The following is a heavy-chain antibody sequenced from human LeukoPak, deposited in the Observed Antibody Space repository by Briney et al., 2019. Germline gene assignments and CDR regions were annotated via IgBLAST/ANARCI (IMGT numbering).Heavy chain of an antibody. CDR2: INADSGDT. J-gene: IGHJ3*02. CDR3: ARVWSKGGLYAFDI. CDR1: GYTFTTYY. V-gene: IGHV1-2*02. Sequence: GASVKVSCKASGYTFTTYYMHRVRQAPGQGLEWMGWINADSGDTDYAQQFQGRVTMTRDTSISTAYMELSRLRSDDTAVYYCARVWSKGGLYAFDIWGQGTMVTVSS. D-gene: IGHD2-15*01.